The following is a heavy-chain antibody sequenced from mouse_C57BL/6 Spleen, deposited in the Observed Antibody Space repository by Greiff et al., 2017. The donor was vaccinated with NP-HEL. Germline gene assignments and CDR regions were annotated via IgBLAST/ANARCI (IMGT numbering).Heavy chain of an antibody. V-gene: IGHV5-17*01. Sequence: EVKLMESGGGLVKPGGSLKLSCAASGFTFSDYGMHWVRQAPEKGLEWVAYISSGSSTIYYADTVKGRFTISRDNAKNTLFLQMTSLRSEDTAMYYCARPYYYGSSHYLDYWGQGTTLTVAS. D-gene: IGHD1-1*01. CDR2: ISSGSSTI. J-gene: IGHJ2*01. CDR3: ARPYYYGSSHYLDY. CDR1: GFTFSDYG.